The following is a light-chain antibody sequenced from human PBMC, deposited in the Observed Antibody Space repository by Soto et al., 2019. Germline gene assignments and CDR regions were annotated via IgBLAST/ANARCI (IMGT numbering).Light chain of an antibody. J-gene: IGKJ1*01. Sequence: EIQMTQSPSTLSASVGDRVTITCRASQSVSYWLAWYQQKPGKAPKLLVHDASTLLSGVPSRFSGSVSGTEFILTIGSLQPDDFATYYCQQYKSYPWTFGLGTKV. CDR3: QQYKSYPWT. V-gene: IGKV1-5*01. CDR1: QSVSYW. CDR2: DAS.